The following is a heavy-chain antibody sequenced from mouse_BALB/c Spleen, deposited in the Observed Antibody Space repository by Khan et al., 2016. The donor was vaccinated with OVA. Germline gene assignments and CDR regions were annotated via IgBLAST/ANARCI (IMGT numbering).Heavy chain of an antibody. D-gene: IGHD2-2*01. Sequence: QIQLVQSGAELVKPGASVRLSCKASGYTFTSYYLYWVKQRPGQGLEWIGDINPSNGDTNFNEEFKSKATLTVDKSSSTAYIHLNSLTSEDSAVYYCTRSGYGSFAYWGQGTLVTVSA. CDR3: TRSGYGSFAY. J-gene: IGHJ3*01. CDR1: GYTFTSYY. V-gene: IGHV1-53*01. CDR2: INPSNGDT.